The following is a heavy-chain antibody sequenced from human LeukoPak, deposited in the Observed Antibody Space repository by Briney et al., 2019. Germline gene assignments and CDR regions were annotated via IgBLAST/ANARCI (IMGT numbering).Heavy chain of an antibody. V-gene: IGHV4-34*01. CDR3: ARGLNDSWTGENY. Sequence: SETLSLTCGVYGGSFSGYYWSWIRQPPGKGLEWIGEINHSGSTNYNPSLKSRVTISLDTSKSQFSLKVRYVTAADTAVYYCARGLNDSWTGENYWGQGTLVTVSS. CDR1: GGSFSGYY. D-gene: IGHD3-3*01. J-gene: IGHJ4*02. CDR2: INHSGST.